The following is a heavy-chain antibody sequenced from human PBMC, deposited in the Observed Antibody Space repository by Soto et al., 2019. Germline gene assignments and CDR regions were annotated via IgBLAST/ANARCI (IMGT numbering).Heavy chain of an antibody. Sequence: QEQLVESGGDVVQPGRSLTLSCAASGFTFSANAMHWVRQASGKGLEGVAVIAYDGTIKIYRDSVKGRFTISRDDCKSTLYLQMNSLRPEATAVYYCARDKIKGAPDYLDSWGQGTLVTVSS. V-gene: IGHV3-30-3*01. D-gene: IGHD1-26*01. CDR1: GFTFSANA. J-gene: IGHJ4*02. CDR2: IAYDGTIK. CDR3: ARDKIKGAPDYLDS.